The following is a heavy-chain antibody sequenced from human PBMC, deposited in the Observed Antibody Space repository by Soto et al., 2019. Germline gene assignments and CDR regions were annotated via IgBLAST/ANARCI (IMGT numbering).Heavy chain of an antibody. CDR3: ARVGGTRGWY. J-gene: IGHJ4*02. Sequence: QVQLQESGPGLVKPSETLSLTCTVSSDSITNYYWSWIRQSPGKGLEWIGYIHDSGRSNYNPSLKTRVKISLDTSKKQCSLKLNSLTTADTAVYYCARVGGTRGWYWGQGTLVTVSS. CDR1: SDSITNYY. D-gene: IGHD2-15*01. V-gene: IGHV4-59*01. CDR2: IHDSGRS.